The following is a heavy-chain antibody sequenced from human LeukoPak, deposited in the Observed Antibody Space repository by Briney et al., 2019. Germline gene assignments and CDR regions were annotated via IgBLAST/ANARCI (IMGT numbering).Heavy chain of an antibody. D-gene: IGHD3-3*01. Sequence: SETLSLTCTVSGGSISSYYWSWIRQPPGKGLEWIGYIYYSGSTNYNPPLKSRVTISVDTSKNQFSLKLSSVTAADTAVYYCARAPAPYDFWSGYYSSWFDPWGQGTLVTVSS. CDR1: GGSISSYY. J-gene: IGHJ5*02. V-gene: IGHV4-59*01. CDR2: IYYSGST. CDR3: ARAPAPYDFWSGYYSSWFDP.